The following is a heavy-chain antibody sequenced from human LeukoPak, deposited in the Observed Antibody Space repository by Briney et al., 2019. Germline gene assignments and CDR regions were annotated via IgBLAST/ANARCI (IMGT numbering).Heavy chain of an antibody. Sequence: SETLSLTCTVSGGSISSYYWSWIRQPPGKGLEWIGYIYYSGSSNYNPSLKSRVTISVDTSKNQFSLKLSSVTAADTAVYYCARDGYYYGSGSYYGPPYYYYGMDVWGQGTTVTVSS. CDR1: GGSISSYY. J-gene: IGHJ6*02. CDR2: IYYSGSS. D-gene: IGHD3-10*01. V-gene: IGHV4-59*01. CDR3: ARDGYYYGSGSYYGPPYYYYGMDV.